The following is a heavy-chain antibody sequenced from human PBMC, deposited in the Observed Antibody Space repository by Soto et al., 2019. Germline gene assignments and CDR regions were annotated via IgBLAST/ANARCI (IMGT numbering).Heavy chain of an antibody. V-gene: IGHV3-9*01. CDR3: TKDIGSSSSSVYFNS. CDR1: GFTFDDYA. D-gene: IGHD6-13*01. Sequence: GGSLRLSCAASGFTFDDYAMHWVRQAPGKGLGWVSGISWNSGSIGYADSVQGRFTISRDNAKNSLYLQRNSLRAEDAALYYCTKDIGSSSSSVYFNSWAKGTLVTVSS. J-gene: IGHJ4*02. CDR2: ISWNSGSI.